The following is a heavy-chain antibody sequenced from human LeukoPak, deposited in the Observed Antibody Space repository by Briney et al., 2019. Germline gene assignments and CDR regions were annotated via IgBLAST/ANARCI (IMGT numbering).Heavy chain of an antibody. Sequence: SETLSLTCTASGGSINSDYWSWLRQPPGEGPEWIAYVYHSGKTNYNPSLKSRVTISIDTSKNQFSLKLSSVIAADTAVYYCARGAGWYNYWGQGILVTVSS. CDR1: GGSINSDY. V-gene: IGHV4-59*01. D-gene: IGHD6-19*01. J-gene: IGHJ4*02. CDR2: VYHSGKT. CDR3: ARGAGWYNY.